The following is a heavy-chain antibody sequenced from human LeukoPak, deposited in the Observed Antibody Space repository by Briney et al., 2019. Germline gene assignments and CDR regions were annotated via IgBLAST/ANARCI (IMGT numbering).Heavy chain of an antibody. Sequence: SGTLSLTCAVSGGSISSSNWWSWVRQPPGKGLEWIGEINHSGSTNYNPSLKSRVTISVDTSKNQFSLKLSSVTAADTAVYYCARGEANRGYFDYWGQGTLVTVSS. V-gene: IGHV4-4*02. D-gene: IGHD7-27*01. CDR2: INHSGST. J-gene: IGHJ4*02. CDR1: GGSISSSNW. CDR3: ARGEANRGYFDY.